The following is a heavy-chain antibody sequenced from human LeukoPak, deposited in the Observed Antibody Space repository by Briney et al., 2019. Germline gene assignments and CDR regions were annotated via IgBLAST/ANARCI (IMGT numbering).Heavy chain of an antibody. V-gene: IGHV4-59*01. CDR2: IYHSGST. J-gene: IGHJ6*03. D-gene: IGHD3-22*01. Sequence: SETLSLTCTVSGGSMSTYYWSWIRQPPGKGLEWIAYIYHSGSTNCNPSLKSRVTTSVDTSKNQFSVKLNSVTAADTAVYYCARASTMIVVVITTSPDYYYMDVWGKGTTVTVSS. CDR1: GGSMSTYY. CDR3: ARASTMIVVVITTSPDYYYMDV.